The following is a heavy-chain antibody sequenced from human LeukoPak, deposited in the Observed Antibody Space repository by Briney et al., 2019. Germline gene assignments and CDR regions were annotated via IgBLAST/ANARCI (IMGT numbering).Heavy chain of an antibody. J-gene: IGHJ4*02. CDR2: IKEDGSEK. Sequence: GGSLRLSCAASGFTFSSYWLSWVRQAPGKGLEWVANIKEDGSEKYHVDSVKGRFTISRDNAKNSLYLQMNNLRVEDTAVYYCARDRGQVGLFDYWGQGTLVTVSS. V-gene: IGHV3-7*03. CDR3: ARDRGQVGLFDY. D-gene: IGHD1-26*01. CDR1: GFTFSSYW.